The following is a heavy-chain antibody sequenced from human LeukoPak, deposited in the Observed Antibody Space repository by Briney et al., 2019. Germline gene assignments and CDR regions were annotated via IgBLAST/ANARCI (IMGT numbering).Heavy chain of an antibody. CDR1: GFTFSSYA. Sequence: GGSLRLSCAASGFTFSSYAMHWVRQAPGKGLEWVAVISYDGSNKYYADSVKGRFTISRDNSKYTLYLQMNSLRAEDTAVYYCASPRSAAGIMGNYFDYWGQGTLVTVSS. CDR3: ASPRSAAGIMGNYFDY. J-gene: IGHJ4*02. CDR2: ISYDGSNK. D-gene: IGHD6-13*01. V-gene: IGHV3-30*04.